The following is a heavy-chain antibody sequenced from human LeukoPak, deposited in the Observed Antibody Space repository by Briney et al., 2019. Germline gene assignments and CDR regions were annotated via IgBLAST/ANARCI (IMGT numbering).Heavy chain of an antibody. CDR3: ARTTEGGYSYGYFYYYYMDV. CDR1: GGSISSYY. V-gene: IGHV4-59*01. CDR2: IYYSGST. J-gene: IGHJ6*03. Sequence: SETLSLTCTISGGSISSYYWSWIRQPPGKGLEWIGYIYYSGSTNYKSSLKSRVTISVDTSKNQFSLKLSSVTAADTAVYYCARTTEGGYSYGYFYYYYMDVWGKGTTVTISS. D-gene: IGHD5-18*01.